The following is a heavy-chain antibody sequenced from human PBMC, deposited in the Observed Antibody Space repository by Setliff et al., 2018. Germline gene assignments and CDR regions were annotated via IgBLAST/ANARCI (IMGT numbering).Heavy chain of an antibody. CDR2: ISSNGGST. J-gene: IGHJ5*02. D-gene: IGHD6-13*01. Sequence: PGGSLRLSCAASGFTFSSYAMHWVRQAPGKGLEYVSAISSNGGSTYYANSVKGRSTISRDNSKNTLYLQMGSLRAEDMAVYYCARVVGAAAGWNWFDPWGQGTLVTVSS. V-gene: IGHV3-64*01. CDR1: GFTFSSYA. CDR3: ARVVGAAAGWNWFDP.